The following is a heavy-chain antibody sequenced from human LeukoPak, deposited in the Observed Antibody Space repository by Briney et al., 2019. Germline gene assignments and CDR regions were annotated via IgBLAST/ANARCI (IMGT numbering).Heavy chain of an antibody. CDR2: ISSSSSYI. J-gene: IGHJ4*02. CDR1: GFTFSSYS. V-gene: IGHV3-21*01. D-gene: IGHD3-10*01. Sequence: PGGSLRLSCAASGFTFSSYSMNWVRQAPGKGLEWVSSISSSSSYIYYAGSVKGRFTISRDNAKNSLYLQMNSLRAEDTAVYYCARDPPGWFGELLFYDYWGQGTLVTVSS. CDR3: ARDPPGWFGELLFYDY.